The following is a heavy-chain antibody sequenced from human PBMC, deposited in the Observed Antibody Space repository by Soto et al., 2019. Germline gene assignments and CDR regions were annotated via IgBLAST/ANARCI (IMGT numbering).Heavy chain of an antibody. CDR1: GYTFTIYY. V-gene: IGHV1-46*01. CDR3: ARGPPRMIVRWFDP. Sequence: ASVKVSCKASGYTFTIYYMHCVLQSPGQGLEWMGIINPSGGSTSYAQKFQGRVTMTRDTSTSTVYMELSSLRSEDTAVYYCARGPPRMIVRWFDPWGQGTLVTVSS. D-gene: IGHD3-22*01. CDR2: INPSGGST. J-gene: IGHJ5*02.